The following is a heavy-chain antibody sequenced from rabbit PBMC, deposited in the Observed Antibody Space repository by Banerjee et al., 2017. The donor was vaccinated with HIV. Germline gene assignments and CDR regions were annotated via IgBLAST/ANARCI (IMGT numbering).Heavy chain of an antibody. CDR1: GFDLNSYW. J-gene: IGHJ4*01. Sequence: EESGGGLVKPEGSLTLTCKASGFDLNSYWICWVRQAPGKGLEWIACIYTGSGSALYVSWAKGRFTISKTSSTTVTLQMTSLTAADTATYFCARDLAGVIGWNFSLWGPGTLVTVS. CDR3: ARDLAGVIGWNFSL. CDR2: IYTGSGSA. V-gene: IGHV1S45*01. D-gene: IGHD4-1*01.